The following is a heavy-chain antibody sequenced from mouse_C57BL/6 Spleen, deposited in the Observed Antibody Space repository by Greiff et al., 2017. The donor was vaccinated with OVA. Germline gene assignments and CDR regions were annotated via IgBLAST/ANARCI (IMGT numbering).Heavy chain of an antibody. V-gene: IGHV1-50*01. CDR3: ARWLRYFDY. D-gene: IGHD1-1*01. CDR1: GYTFTSYW. Sequence: QVQLQQPGAELVKPGASVKLSCKASGYTFTSYWMQRVKQRPGQGLEWIGEIDPSDSYTNYNQKFKGKATLTVDTSSSTAYMQLSSLTSEDSAVYYCARWLRYFDYWGQGTTLTVSS. J-gene: IGHJ2*01. CDR2: IDPSDSYT.